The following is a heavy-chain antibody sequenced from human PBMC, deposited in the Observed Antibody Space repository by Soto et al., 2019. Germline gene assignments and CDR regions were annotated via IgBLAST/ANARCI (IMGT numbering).Heavy chain of an antibody. J-gene: IGHJ5*02. D-gene: IGHD3-10*01. V-gene: IGHV4-59*01. CDR3: ARVYGSGSLTNWFDP. CDR2: IYYSGTT. CDR1: GGSITNYL. Sequence: SETLSLTXXVSGGSITNYLWSWIRQSPGKGLEWIGYIYYSGTTNYNPSLMSRVTISVDTSKNHFSLKLTSVTAADTAVYYCARVYGSGSLTNWFDPWGRGTLVTVSS.